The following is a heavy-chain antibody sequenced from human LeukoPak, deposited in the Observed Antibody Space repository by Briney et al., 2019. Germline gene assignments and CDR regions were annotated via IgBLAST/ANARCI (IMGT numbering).Heavy chain of an antibody. V-gene: IGHV4-34*01. CDR2: INHSGST. J-gene: IGHJ5*02. CDR3: ARGHGIAVAGISDWFDP. D-gene: IGHD6-19*01. Sequence: SETLSLTCAGYGVSFSGYYWSWIRQPPGKGLEWIGEINHSGSTNYNPSPKSRVTISVDTSKNQFSLKLSSVTAADTAVYYCARGHGIAVAGISDWFDPWGQGTLVTVSS. CDR1: GVSFSGYY.